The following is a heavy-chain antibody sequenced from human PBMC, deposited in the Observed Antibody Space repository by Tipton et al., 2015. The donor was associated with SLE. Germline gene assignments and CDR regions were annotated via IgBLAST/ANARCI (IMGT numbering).Heavy chain of an antibody. CDR3: AREEWERSYYFDY. CDR1: GGSISSHY. J-gene: IGHJ4*02. D-gene: IGHD1-26*01. Sequence: TLSLTCTVSGGSISSHYWSWIRQPPGKGLEWIGYIYYSGSTNYNPSLKSRVTISVGTSKNQFSLKLSSVTAADTAVYYCAREEWERSYYFDYWGQGTLVTVSS. V-gene: IGHV4-59*11. CDR2: IYYSGST.